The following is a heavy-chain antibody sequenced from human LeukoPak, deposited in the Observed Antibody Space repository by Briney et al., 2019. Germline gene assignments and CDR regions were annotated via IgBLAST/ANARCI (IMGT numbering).Heavy chain of an antibody. V-gene: IGHV1-2*02. CDR3: ARDQGQWLWDMGTDY. D-gene: IGHD3-22*01. Sequence: GASVKVSCKASGYTFTGYYMHWVRQAPGQGLEWMGWINPNSGGTNYAQKFQGRVTMTRDTSISTAYMELSRLRSDDTAVYYCARDQGQWLWDMGTDYWGQGTLVTVSS. J-gene: IGHJ4*02. CDR2: INPNSGGT. CDR1: GYTFTGYY.